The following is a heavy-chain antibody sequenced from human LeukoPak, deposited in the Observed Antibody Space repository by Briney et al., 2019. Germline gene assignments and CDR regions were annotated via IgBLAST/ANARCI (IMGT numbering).Heavy chain of an antibody. CDR1: GGSISSSSYY. V-gene: IGHV4-39*01. CDR2: IYYSGST. J-gene: IGHJ4*02. D-gene: IGHD3-9*01. CDR3: ARGPRITIFPYYFDY. Sequence: SETLSLTCTVSGGSISSSSYYWGWIRQPPGKGLEWIGSIYYSGSTYYNPSLKSRVTISVDTSKNQFSLKLSSVTAADTAVYYCARGPRITIFPYYFDYWGQGTLVTVSS.